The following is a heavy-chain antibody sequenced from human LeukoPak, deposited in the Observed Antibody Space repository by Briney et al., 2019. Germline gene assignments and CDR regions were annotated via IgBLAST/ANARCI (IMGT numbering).Heavy chain of an antibody. J-gene: IGHJ4*02. CDR1: GGSFSGYY. V-gene: IGHV4-34*01. CDR2: INHSGST. D-gene: IGHD3-22*01. Sequence: SETLSLTCAVSGGSFSGYYWSWIRQPPGKGLEWIGEINHSGSTNYNPSLKSRVTISVDTSKNQFSLKLSSVTAADTAVYYCARGTTYNQYYYDSSGYYSFDYWGQGTLVTVSS. CDR3: ARGTTYNQYYYDSSGYYSFDY.